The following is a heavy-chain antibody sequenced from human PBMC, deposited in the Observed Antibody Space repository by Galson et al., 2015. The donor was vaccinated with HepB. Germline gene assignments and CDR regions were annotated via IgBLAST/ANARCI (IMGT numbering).Heavy chain of an antibody. CDR3: ARRGRTVNSPGAEYFQH. CDR1: GGSFSGYY. CDR2: INHSGSP. J-gene: IGHJ1*01. V-gene: IGHV4-34*01. D-gene: IGHD4-17*01. Sequence: ETLSLTCAVYGGSFSGYYWSWIRQPPGKGLEWVGEINHSGSPNYNPSLKSRVTISVDTSKNQFSLKLSSMTAADTAVYYCARRGRTVNSPGAEYFQHWGQGTLVTVSS.